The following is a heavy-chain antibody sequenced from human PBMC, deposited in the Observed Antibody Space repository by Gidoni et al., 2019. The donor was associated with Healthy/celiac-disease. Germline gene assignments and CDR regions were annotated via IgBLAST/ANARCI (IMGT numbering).Heavy chain of an antibody. CDR1: GYTFTGYY. CDR2: INPNSGGT. V-gene: IGHV1-2*04. J-gene: IGHJ5*02. D-gene: IGHD6-13*01. CDR3: ARSIAAAGTMQAEFDP. Sequence: QVQLVQSGAEVKKPGASVKVSCKASGYTFTGYYMHWVRQAPGQGLEWMGWINPNSGGTNYAQKFQGWVTMTRDTSISTAYMELSRLRSDDTAVYYCARSIAAAGTMQAEFDPWGQGTLVTVSS.